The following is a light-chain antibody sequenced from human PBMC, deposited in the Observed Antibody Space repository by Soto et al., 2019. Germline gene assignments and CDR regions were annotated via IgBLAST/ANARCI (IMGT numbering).Light chain of an antibody. CDR2: YDD. V-gene: IGLV1-36*01. Sequence: QSVLTQPPSVSGAPRQRVTLSCSGSSSNIGNNAVNWYQQLPGKAPKLLIYYDDLVPSGVSARFSASKSGTSASLAISGLRSEDEADYYCAAWDDRLNGPVFGGGTKRTVL. CDR1: SSNIGNNA. CDR3: AAWDDRLNGPV. J-gene: IGLJ3*02.